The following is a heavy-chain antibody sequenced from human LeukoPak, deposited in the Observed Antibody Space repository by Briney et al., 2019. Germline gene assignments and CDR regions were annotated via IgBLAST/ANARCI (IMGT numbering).Heavy chain of an antibody. CDR1: GYTFTSYG. D-gene: IGHD3-10*02. CDR2: ISAYNGNT. CDR3: ARATFGELWGIDY. Sequence: GASVSVSCKASGYTFTSYGISWVRQAPGQGLEWMGWISAYNGNTNYAQTLQGRVTITTDTSTRTDYMEVRRLRSDDTAVYYCARATFGELWGIDYWGQGTLVTVSS. V-gene: IGHV1-18*01. J-gene: IGHJ4*02.